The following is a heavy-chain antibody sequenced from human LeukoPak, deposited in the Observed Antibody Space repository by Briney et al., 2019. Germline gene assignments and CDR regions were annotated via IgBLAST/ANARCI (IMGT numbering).Heavy chain of an antibody. Sequence: GGTLRLSCAASGFTFSSYGMSWVRQAPGKGLEWVSYISSSGSTIYYADSVKGRFTISRDNAKNSLYLQMNSLRAEDTAVYYCARGGIWFGEFHDAFDIWGQGTMVTVSS. CDR2: ISSSGSTI. V-gene: IGHV3-48*04. CDR1: GFTFSSYG. CDR3: ARGGIWFGEFHDAFDI. J-gene: IGHJ3*02. D-gene: IGHD3-10*01.